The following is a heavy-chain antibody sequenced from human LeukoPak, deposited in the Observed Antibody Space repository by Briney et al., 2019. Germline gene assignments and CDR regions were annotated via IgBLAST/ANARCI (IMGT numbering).Heavy chain of an antibody. CDR3: AKDIKYQLEPADWFDP. CDR2: IKSKTDGGTT. CDR1: GFTFSNAW. V-gene: IGHV3-15*01. D-gene: IGHD2-2*01. J-gene: IGHJ5*02. Sequence: GGSLRLSCAASGFTFSNAWMSWVRQAPGKGLEWVGRIKSKTDGGTTDYAAPVKGRFTISRDDSKNTLYLQMNSLRAEDTAVYYCAKDIKYQLEPADWFDPWGQGTLVTVSS.